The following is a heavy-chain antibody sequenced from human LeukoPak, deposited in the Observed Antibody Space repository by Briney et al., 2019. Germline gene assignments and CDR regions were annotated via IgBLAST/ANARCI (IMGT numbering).Heavy chain of an antibody. Sequence: ASVKVSRKASGYTFTGYYMHWVRQAPGQGLEWMGWINPNSGGTNYAQKFQGRVTMTRDTSISTAYMELSRLRSDDTAVYYCARDQVGSVDYPEDDYYYYMDVWGKGTTVTISS. J-gene: IGHJ6*03. CDR1: GYTFTGYY. V-gene: IGHV1-2*02. CDR3: ARDQVGSVDYPEDDYYYYMDV. CDR2: INPNSGGT. D-gene: IGHD4-11*01.